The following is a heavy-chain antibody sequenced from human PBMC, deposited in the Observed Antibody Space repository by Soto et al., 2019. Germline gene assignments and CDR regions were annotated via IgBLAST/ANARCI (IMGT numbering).Heavy chain of an antibody. V-gene: IGHV1-69*13. CDR1: GGTFSSYA. CDR2: IIPIFGTA. J-gene: IGHJ4*02. CDR3: AISIAAPPDFDT. D-gene: IGHD6-6*01. Sequence: SVKVSCKASGGTFSSYAISWVRQAPGQGLEWMGGIIPIFGTANYAQKFQGRVTITADESTSTAYMELSSLRSEDTAVYYCAISIAAPPDFDTWGLEALLPISS.